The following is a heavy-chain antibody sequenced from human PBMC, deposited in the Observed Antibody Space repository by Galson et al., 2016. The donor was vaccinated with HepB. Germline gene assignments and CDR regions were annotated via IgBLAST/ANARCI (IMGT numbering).Heavy chain of an antibody. D-gene: IGHD3-22*01. CDR2: ITVTSVYR. J-gene: IGHJ3*02. CDR1: GFTFSDYY. Sequence: SLRLSCAASGFTFSDYYMSWIRQAPGKGLEWVSYITVTSVYRNYADSVKGRFTISRDNAKNSLYLQMNILRAEDTAVYYCARGSLYYDGTPNAFDIWGQGTMVTVSS. CDR3: ARGSLYYDGTPNAFDI. V-gene: IGHV3-11*06.